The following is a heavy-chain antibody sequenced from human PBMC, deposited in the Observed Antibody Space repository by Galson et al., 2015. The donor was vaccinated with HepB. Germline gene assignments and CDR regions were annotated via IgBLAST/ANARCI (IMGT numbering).Heavy chain of an antibody. CDR1: GFTFSSYW. J-gene: IGHJ6*03. V-gene: IGHV3-7*03. Sequence: SLRLSCAAYGFTFSSYWMSWVRQAPGKGLEWVANIKQDGSEKFYVDSVKGRFTISRDNAKNTLSLQMNSLRAEDTAVYYCAREMTWCGPAAMRWGGGVYYYYYMDVWGKGTTVTVSS. CDR3: AREMTWCGPAAMRWGGGVYYYYYMDV. D-gene: IGHD2-2*01. CDR2: IKQDGSEK.